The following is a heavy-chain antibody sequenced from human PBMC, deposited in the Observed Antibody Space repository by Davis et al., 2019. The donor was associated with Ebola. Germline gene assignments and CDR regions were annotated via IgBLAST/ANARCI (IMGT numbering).Heavy chain of an antibody. J-gene: IGHJ6*02. Sequence: AASVKVSCKASGYAFTSYDINWVRQATGHGLEWMGWMNPNSGNTGYVEKFQGRVTMTRNTSTSTAYMELSSLRSEDTAVYYCVRSGVRGYYNGMDAWGQGTTVSVSS. CDR1: GYAFTSYD. D-gene: IGHD1-14*01. CDR2: MNPNSGNT. V-gene: IGHV1-8*02. CDR3: VRSGVRGYYNGMDA.